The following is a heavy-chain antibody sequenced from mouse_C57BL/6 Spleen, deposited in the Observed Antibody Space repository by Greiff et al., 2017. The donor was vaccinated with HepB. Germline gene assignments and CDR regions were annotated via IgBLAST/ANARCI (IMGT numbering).Heavy chain of an antibody. Sequence: QVQLKQPGAELVKPGASVKLSCKASGYTFTSYWMHWVKQRPGQGLEWIGMIHPNSGSTNYNEKFKSKATLTVDKSSSTAYMQLSSLTSEDSAVYYCAREIYYGSSYYFDYWGQGTTLTVSS. CDR3: AREIYYGSSYYFDY. V-gene: IGHV1-64*01. D-gene: IGHD1-1*01. CDR2: IHPNSGST. CDR1: GYTFTSYW. J-gene: IGHJ2*01.